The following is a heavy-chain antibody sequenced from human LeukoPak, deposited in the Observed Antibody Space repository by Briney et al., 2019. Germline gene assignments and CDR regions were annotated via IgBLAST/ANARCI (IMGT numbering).Heavy chain of an antibody. V-gene: IGHV3-64*02. D-gene: IGHD6-19*01. CDR3: TRGVAISTSGWYDPFDY. Sequence: GRSLRLSCAASGFTFRDYAMYSVRQAPGKGLEWVSVISTDGIRIYYADSVKGRFTISRDNSKNTLYLKLGSLRAEDMAVYYCTRGVAISTSGWYDPFDYWGQAALVTVSS. J-gene: IGHJ4*02. CDR1: GFTFRDYA. CDR2: ISTDGIRI.